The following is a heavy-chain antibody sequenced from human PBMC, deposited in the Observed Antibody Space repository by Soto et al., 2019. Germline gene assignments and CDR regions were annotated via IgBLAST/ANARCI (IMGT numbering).Heavy chain of an antibody. Sequence: SETLSLTCTVSGVSIRNYYWNWIRQPPGKGLEWIGYIYNSGSTKYNPSLKSRVTISVDTSKNQFSLQLNSVTATDTAVYCCVRGFYDSAGYSAPFDSWGQGTLVTVS. J-gene: IGHJ4*02. V-gene: IGHV4-59*01. CDR3: VRGFYDSAGYSAPFDS. D-gene: IGHD3-22*01. CDR2: IYNSGST. CDR1: GVSIRNYY.